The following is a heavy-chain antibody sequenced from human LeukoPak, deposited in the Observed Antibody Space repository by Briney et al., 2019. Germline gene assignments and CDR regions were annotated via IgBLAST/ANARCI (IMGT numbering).Heavy chain of an antibody. CDR2: IDNSGGST. Sequence: GGPLRLSCAASGFTFSTYSMNWVRQAAGKGLEWVSNIDNSGGSTYYADSVKGRFTISRDNSKNMLYLQMNSLRAEDTAVYYCARSPTGSLDYWGQGTLVTVSS. V-gene: IGHV3-23*01. CDR1: GFTFSTYS. D-gene: IGHD1-14*01. J-gene: IGHJ4*02. CDR3: ARSPTGSLDY.